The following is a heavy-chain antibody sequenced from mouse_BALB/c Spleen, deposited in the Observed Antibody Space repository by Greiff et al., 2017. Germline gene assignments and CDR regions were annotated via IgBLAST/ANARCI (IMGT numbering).Heavy chain of an antibody. CDR2: IDPSDSET. Sequence: QVQLQQSGPQLVRPGASVKISCKASGYSFTSYWMHWVKQRPGQGLEWIGMIDPSDSETRLNQKFKDKATLTVDKSSSTAYMQLSSPTSEDSAVYYCARLYDGSSSYAMDYWGQGTSVTVSS. CDR1: GYSFTSYW. J-gene: IGHJ4*01. V-gene: IGHV1S126*01. D-gene: IGHD1-1*01. CDR3: ARLYDGSSSYAMDY.